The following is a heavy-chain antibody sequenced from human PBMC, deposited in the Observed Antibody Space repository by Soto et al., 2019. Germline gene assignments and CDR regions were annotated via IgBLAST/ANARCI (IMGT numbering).Heavy chain of an antibody. CDR3: ARDGAYCGGGRCYSSRYYYYMEV. D-gene: IGHD2-15*01. CDR1: GFTFSDYY. CDR2: ISPSGNTV. Sequence: QVQLVESGGGLVKPGGSLRLSCAASGFTFSDYYMSWIRQAPGKGLEWVSYISPSGNTVYFADSVRGRFTISRDNAKSSLYLQMNSLRADDTAVYYCARDGAYCGGGRCYSSRYYYYMEVWGKGTTVTVSS. V-gene: IGHV3-11*01. J-gene: IGHJ6*03.